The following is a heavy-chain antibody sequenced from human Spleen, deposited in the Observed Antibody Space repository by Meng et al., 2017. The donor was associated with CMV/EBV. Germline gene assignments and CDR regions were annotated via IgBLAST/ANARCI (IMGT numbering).Heavy chain of an antibody. Sequence: ASVKVSCKSSGYTFTGYYVHWVRQAPGQGLEWMGWIHPNSGGTNYAQKFQGRVTMTSDTSINTAYMELSSLRSDDTAVYYCARDPLYYYYGMDVWGQGTTVTVSS. V-gene: IGHV1-2*02. CDR2: IHPNSGGT. CDR3: ARDPLYYYYGMDV. CDR1: GYTFTGYY. J-gene: IGHJ6*02.